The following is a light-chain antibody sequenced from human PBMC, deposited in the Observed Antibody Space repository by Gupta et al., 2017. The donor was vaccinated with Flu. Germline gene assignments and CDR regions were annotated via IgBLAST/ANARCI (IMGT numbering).Light chain of an antibody. CDR3: QQYNSYWT. CDR1: QSISSW. J-gene: IGKJ1*01. V-gene: IGKV1-5*03. CDR2: KAS. Sequence: VGDRVTITFRASQSISSWLAWYQQKPGKAPKLLIYKASSLESGVPSRFSGSGSGTEFTLTISSLQPDDFATYYCQQYNSYWTFGQGTKVEIK.